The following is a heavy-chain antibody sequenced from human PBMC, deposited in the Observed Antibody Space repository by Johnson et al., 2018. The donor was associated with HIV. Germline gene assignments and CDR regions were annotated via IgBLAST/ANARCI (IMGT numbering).Heavy chain of an antibody. CDR3: ARPDRVNSIVVVPAGAFDI. D-gene: IGHD2-2*01. J-gene: IGHJ3*02. Sequence: VQLVESGGGVVQPGRSLRLSCAASGFTFTNAWMSWVRQAPGKGLEWVGRIKSKTDGGTTDYAAPVKGRLAISSDDSKNTLYLQMNSLRAEDTAVYYCARPDRVNSIVVVPAGAFDIWGQGTMVTVSS. V-gene: IGHV3-15*01. CDR2: IKSKTDGGTT. CDR1: GFTFTNAW.